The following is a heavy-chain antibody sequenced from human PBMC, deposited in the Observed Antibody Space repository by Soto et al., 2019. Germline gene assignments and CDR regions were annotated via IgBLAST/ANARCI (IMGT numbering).Heavy chain of an antibody. J-gene: IGHJ2*01. CDR2: IYHSGST. D-gene: IGHD6-13*01. V-gene: IGHV4-4*02. CDR1: GGSISSSNW. Sequence: QVQLQESGPGLVKPSGTLSLTCAVSGGSISSSNWWSWVRQPPGKGLEWIGEIYHSGSTNYNPSLQSRVTISVDKSKNQFSLKLSSVTAADTAVYYCAREGAAAGTGHWYFDLWGRGTLVTVSS. CDR3: AREGAAAGTGHWYFDL.